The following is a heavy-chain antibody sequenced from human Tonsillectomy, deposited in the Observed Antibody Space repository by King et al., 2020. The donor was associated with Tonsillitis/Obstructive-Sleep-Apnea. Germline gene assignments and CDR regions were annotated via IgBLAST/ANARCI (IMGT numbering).Heavy chain of an antibody. J-gene: IGHJ4*02. CDR2: ISAYNGNT. V-gene: IGHV1-18*01. CDR3: ARDSISHYYNSSGYYTFEY. Sequence: VQLVESGAEVKKPGASVKVSCKASGYTFTSYGISWVRQAPGQGLEWMGWISAYNGNTNYAQKLQGRVTMTTDTSTSTAYMELRSLISDDTAVYYWARDSISHYYNSSGYYTFEYWGQVTLVTVSS. CDR1: GYTFTSYG. D-gene: IGHD3-22*01.